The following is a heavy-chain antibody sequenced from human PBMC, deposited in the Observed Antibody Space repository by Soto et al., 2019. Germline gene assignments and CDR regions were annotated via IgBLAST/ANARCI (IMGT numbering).Heavy chain of an antibody. Sequence: PGGSLRLSCAASGFTVSSNYMSWVRQAPGKGLEWISIIYSAGNTYYADSVKGRFTISRDNSKNTLYLQMNSLGAEDTAVYYCARGSSWSTEGGYYYGMDVWGQGTTVTVSS. V-gene: IGHV3-66*01. J-gene: IGHJ6*02. CDR2: IYSAGNT. D-gene: IGHD6-13*01. CDR1: GFTVSSNY. CDR3: ARGSSWSTEGGYYYGMDV.